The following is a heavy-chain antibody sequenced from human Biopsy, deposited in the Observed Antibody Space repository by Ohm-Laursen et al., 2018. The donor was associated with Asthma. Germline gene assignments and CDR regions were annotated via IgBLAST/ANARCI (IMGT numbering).Heavy chain of an antibody. D-gene: IGHD3-22*01. J-gene: IGHJ4*02. CDR2: ITGSGGFT. CDR1: GFTFSNYA. CDR3: ARGDSSNWSHYYFDY. Sequence: LSCAASGFTFSNYAMSWVRQAPGKGLEWVSSITGSGGFTYYADSVKGRFTISRDKSENTLYLQMNSLRAEDTAVYYCARGDSSNWSHYYFDYWGQGTLVTVSS. V-gene: IGHV3-23*01.